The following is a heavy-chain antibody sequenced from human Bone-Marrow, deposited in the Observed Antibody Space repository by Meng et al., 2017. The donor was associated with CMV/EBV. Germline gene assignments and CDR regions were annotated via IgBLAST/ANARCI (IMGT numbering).Heavy chain of an antibody. V-gene: IGHV1-69*05. D-gene: IGHD2-2*01. J-gene: IGHJ5*02. Sequence: SAKVSCKASGGTFSSYAISWVRQAPGQGLEWMGGIIPIFGTANYAQKFQGRVTITTDESTSTAYMELSSLRSEDTAVYYCAKMAKYCSSTSCYHSGFDPWGQGTLVTVSS. CDR2: IIPIFGTA. CDR1: GGTFSSYA. CDR3: AKMAKYCSSTSCYHSGFDP.